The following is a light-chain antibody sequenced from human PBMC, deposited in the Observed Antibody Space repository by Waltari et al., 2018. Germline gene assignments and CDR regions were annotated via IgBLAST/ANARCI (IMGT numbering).Light chain of an antibody. CDR1: QRISSSY. V-gene: IGKV3-20*01. CDR3: QQYGRSWT. Sequence: EIVLTQSPGTLSLSPGESATLSCRASQRISSSYLAWYQQKPGQAPRLLIYGASSRATGIPDRFSGSGSESDFTLTITRLEPEDFAVYHCQQYGRSWTFGQGTKVEIK. J-gene: IGKJ1*01. CDR2: GAS.